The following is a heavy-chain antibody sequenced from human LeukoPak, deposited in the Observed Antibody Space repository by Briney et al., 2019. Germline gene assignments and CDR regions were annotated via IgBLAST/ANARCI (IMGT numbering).Heavy chain of an antibody. CDR3: ARDGFRRDGYDY. J-gene: IGHJ4*02. CDR2: IYSGGST. CDR1: GFTVTSNY. V-gene: IGHV3-53*01. Sequence: GGSLRLSCAASGFTVTSNYMSRVRQAPGKGLEWVSVIYSGGSTYYADSVKGRFTISRDNSKNTLYLQMNSLRAEDTAVYYCARDGFRRDGYDYWGQGTLVTVSS. D-gene: IGHD5-24*01.